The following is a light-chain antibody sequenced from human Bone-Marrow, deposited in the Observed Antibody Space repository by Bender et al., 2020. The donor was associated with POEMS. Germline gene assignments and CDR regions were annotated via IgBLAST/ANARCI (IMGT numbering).Light chain of an antibody. V-gene: IGLV3-25*03. CDR3: QSAYNSGGSHVL. CDR2: KDT. J-gene: IGLJ2*01. CDR1: GLSSQY. Sequence: YELTQPPSVSVSPGETATITCSGDGLSSQYAYWYQQKPGQAPVVVMSKDTERPSGIPERFSGSSSGTIVTLTISAVQAEDEAVYHCQSAYNSGGSHVLFGGGTKLTVL.